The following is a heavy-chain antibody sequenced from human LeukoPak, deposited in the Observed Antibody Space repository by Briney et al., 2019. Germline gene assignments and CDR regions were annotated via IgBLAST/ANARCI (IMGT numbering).Heavy chain of an antibody. V-gene: IGHV4-30-2*01. CDR1: GGSISIGGYS. CDR3: ARVGSDYGDYRSHFDY. J-gene: IGHJ4*02. CDR2: IYHSGST. Sequence: SQTLSLTCAVSGGSISIGGYSWSWIRQPPGKGLEWIGYIYHSGSTYYNPSLKSRVTISVDRSKNQFSLKLSSVTAADTAVYYCARVGSDYGDYRSHFDYWGQGTLVTVSS. D-gene: IGHD4-17*01.